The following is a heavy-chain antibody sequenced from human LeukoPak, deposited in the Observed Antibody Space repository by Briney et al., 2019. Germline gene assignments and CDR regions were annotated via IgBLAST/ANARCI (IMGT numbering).Heavy chain of an antibody. CDR3: ARDLFGSSWSPFDY. CDR1: GGSISSSSYY. J-gene: IGHJ4*02. D-gene: IGHD6-13*01. V-gene: IGHV4-39*07. CDR2: IYYSGST. Sequence: PSETLSLTCTVSGGSISSSSYYWGWIRQPPGKGLEWIGSIYYSGSTYYNPSLKSRVTISVDTSKNQFSLKLSSVTAADTAVYYCARDLFGSSWSPFDYWGQGTLVTVSS.